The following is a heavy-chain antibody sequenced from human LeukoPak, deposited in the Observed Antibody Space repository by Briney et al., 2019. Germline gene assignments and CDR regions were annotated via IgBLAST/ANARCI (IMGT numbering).Heavy chain of an antibody. CDR3: ARGSLTMNFDY. V-gene: IGHV4-59*01. CDR1: GGSISSYY. CDR2: IYYSGST. J-gene: IGHJ4*02. Sequence: SETLSLTCTVSGGSISSYYWSWIRQPPGKGLEWIGYIYYSGSTNYNPSLKSRVTISVDTSKNQFSLKLSSETAADTAVYYYARGSLTMNFDYWGQGTLVTVSS. D-gene: IGHD2-15*01.